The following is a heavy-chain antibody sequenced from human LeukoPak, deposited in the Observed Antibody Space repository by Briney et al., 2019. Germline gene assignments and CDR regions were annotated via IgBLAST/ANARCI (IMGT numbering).Heavy chain of an antibody. V-gene: IGHV3-7*01. Sequence: GGSVRLSCRASGITFSGYWMSWVRQPPGKGLEWVANIKQAGSEKYYVDSVKGRFTISRDDAKKSVYLQMNSLRAEDTAVYYCASDGGPFDYWGQGTLVTVSS. CDR2: IKQAGSEK. CDR1: GITFSGYW. CDR3: ASDGGPFDY. J-gene: IGHJ4*02. D-gene: IGHD3-16*01.